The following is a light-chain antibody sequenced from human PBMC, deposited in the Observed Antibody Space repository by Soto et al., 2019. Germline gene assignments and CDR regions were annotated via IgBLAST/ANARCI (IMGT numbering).Light chain of an antibody. J-gene: IGKJ2*01. CDR3: EQRYSTLYS. V-gene: IGKV1-39*01. CDR1: QSIDSY. Sequence: DIQMTQSPSSLSASVGDRVTITCRASQSIDSYLNWYQQEPGKAPKLLIYTASSLQRGVPSRFSGSGFVTDFTLTISSLQPEDFATYYCEQRYSTLYSFGQGTKLVIK. CDR2: TAS.